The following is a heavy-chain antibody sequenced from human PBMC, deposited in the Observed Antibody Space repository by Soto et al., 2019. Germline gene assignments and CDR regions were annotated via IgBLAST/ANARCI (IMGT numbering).Heavy chain of an antibody. V-gene: IGHV4-59*01. CDR1: GGSMSSYY. CDR2: IYYSGST. Sequence: SETLSLTCTVSGGSMSSYYWSWIRQPPGKELEWIGYIYYSGSTNYNPSLKSRVTISVDTSKNQFSLKLSSVTTADTAVYYCARAKRNYYYGMDVWGQGTTVS. D-gene: IGHD6-25*01. CDR3: ARAKRNYYYGMDV. J-gene: IGHJ6*02.